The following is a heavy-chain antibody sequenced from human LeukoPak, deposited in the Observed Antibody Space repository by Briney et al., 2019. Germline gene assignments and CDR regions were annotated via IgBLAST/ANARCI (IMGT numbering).Heavy chain of an antibody. CDR3: ARDLLSGKFDI. CDR1: GFTFSSYG. Sequence: GGSLRLSCAASGFTFSSYGMHWVRQAPGKGLEWVAFIRYDGSKKYYADSVKGRFTISRDNSKNTLYLQMNSLRAEDTAVYYCARDLLSGKFDIWGQGTMVTVSS. D-gene: IGHD2-15*01. V-gene: IGHV3-30*02. J-gene: IGHJ3*02. CDR2: IRYDGSKK.